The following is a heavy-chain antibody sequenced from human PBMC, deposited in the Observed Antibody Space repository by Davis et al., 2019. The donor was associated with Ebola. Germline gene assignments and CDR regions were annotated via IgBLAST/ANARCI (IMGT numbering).Heavy chain of an antibody. CDR1: GYSISSVYY. J-gene: IGHJ1*01. V-gene: IGHV4-38-2*01. D-gene: IGHD1-26*01. CDR3: ARPLNSGSDGYFQH. Sequence: SETLSLTCAVSGYSISSVYYWGWIRQPPGKGLEWIGSVYHSGNSYYNPSLKSRVTISVDTSKNHFSLKLSSVTAADTAVYYCARPLNSGSDGYFQHWGQGTLVTVSS. CDR2: VYHSGNS.